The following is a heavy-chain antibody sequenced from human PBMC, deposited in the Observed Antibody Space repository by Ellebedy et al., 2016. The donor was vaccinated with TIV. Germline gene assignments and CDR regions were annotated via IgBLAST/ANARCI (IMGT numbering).Heavy chain of an antibody. V-gene: IGHV4-59*08. CDR3: ARVVWQQPVSYAFDI. J-gene: IGHJ3*02. CDR1: GDSINNYY. CDR2: ISYSGST. Sequence: MPSETLSLTCTVSGDSINNYYWNWIRQPPGKGLEWVGYISYSGSTSYNPSLKSRVTISVDTSKNQFSLRLNSITAADAAVYYCARVVWQQPVSYAFDIWGQGTMVTVSS. D-gene: IGHD6-13*01.